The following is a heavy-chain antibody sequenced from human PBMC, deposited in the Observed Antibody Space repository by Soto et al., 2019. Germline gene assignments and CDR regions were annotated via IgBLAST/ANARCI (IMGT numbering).Heavy chain of an antibody. CDR3: ARHGSSSWYEDIPAYYFDY. CDR1: GYTFTSYY. CDR2: INPSGGST. D-gene: IGHD6-13*01. J-gene: IGHJ4*02. Sequence: ASVKVSCKASGYTFTSYYMHWVRQAPGQGLEWMGIINPSGGSTSYAQKFQGRVTISVDTSKNQFSLKLSSVTAADTAVYYCARHGSSSWYEDIPAYYFDYWGQGTLVTVSS. V-gene: IGHV1-46*01.